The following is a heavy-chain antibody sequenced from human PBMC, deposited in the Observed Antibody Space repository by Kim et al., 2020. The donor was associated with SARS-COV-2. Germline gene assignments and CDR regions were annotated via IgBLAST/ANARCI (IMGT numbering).Heavy chain of an antibody. J-gene: IGHJ4*02. CDR2: ISTDGRET. D-gene: IGHD6-13*01. Sequence: GGSLRLSCSVFGFSFSHYAMYWVRQAPGKGLEYVSAISTDGRETFYTDSVTGRFTISRDNSKNTLYLQMTSLRPGDTALYYCVKTSITWPRHFDYWGQGTLVTVSS. V-gene: IGHV3-64D*09. CDR3: VKTSITWPRHFDY. CDR1: GFSFSHYA.